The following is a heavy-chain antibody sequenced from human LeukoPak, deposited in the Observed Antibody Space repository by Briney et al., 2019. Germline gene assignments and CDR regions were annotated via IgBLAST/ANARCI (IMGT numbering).Heavy chain of an antibody. J-gene: IGHJ6*02. Sequence: PGGSLRLSCAASGFTFSSYGMHWVRQAPGKGLEWVAVIWYDGSNKYYADSVKGRFTISRDNSKNTLYLQMNSLRAEDTAVYYCAREHTGTTTYYGMDVWGQGTTVTVSS. D-gene: IGHD1-1*01. CDR3: AREHTGTTTYYGMDV. CDR1: GFTFSSYG. V-gene: IGHV3-33*01. CDR2: IWYDGSNK.